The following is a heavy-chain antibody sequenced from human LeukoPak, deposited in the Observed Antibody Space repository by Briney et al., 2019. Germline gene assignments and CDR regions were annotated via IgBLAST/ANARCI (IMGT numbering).Heavy chain of an antibody. V-gene: IGHV3-74*01. D-gene: IGHD6-13*01. Sequence: GGSLRLSCAASGFTFSSYWMHWVRQAPGKGLVWVSRINSDGSSASYADSVKGRFTISRDNAKNTLYLQMNSLRAEDTAVYYCATPRLAMGSSWYSYYYYGMDVWGQGTTVTVSS. CDR3: ATPRLAMGSSWYSYYYYGMDV. CDR1: GFTFSSYW. J-gene: IGHJ6*02. CDR2: INSDGSSA.